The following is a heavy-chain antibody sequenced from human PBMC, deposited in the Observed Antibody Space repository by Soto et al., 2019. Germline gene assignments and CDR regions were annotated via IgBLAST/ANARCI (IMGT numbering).Heavy chain of an antibody. J-gene: IGHJ6*02. V-gene: IGHV3-23*01. Sequence: GSLRLSCAASGFTFSSYAMSWVRQAPGKGLEWVSAISGSGGSTYYADSVKGRFTISRDNSKNMLYLQMNSLRAEDTAVYYCAKDMATEFHYYYYGLDVWGQGTTVTVSS. D-gene: IGHD5-12*01. CDR1: GFTFSSYA. CDR3: AKDMATEFHYYYYGLDV. CDR2: ISGSGGST.